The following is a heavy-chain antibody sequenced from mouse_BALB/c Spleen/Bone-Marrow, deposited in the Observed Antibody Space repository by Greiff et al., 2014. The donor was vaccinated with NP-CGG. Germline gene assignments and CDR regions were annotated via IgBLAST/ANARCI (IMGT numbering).Heavy chain of an antibody. CDR1: GFSLTSYG. CDR2: IWSGGST. V-gene: IGHV2-2*02. D-gene: IGHD1-1*01. CDR3: ARYGNILDY. J-gene: IGHJ2*01. Sequence: VQLVESGPGLVQPSQSLSITCTVSGFSLTSYGVHWVRQSPGKGLEWLGVIWSGGSTDYNAAFISRLSISKDNSKSRVFFKMNSLQVNDTAIYYCARYGNILDYWGQGTTFTVSS.